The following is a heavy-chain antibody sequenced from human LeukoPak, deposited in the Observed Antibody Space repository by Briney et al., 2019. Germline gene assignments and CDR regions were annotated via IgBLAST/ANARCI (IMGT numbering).Heavy chain of an antibody. J-gene: IGHJ4*02. D-gene: IGHD3-22*01. CDR3: ARGPQGHYYDSSGPFGY. Sequence: ASVKVSCKASGYTFTGYYMHWVRQAPGQGLEWMGWINPNSGGTNYVQKFQGRVTMTRDTSISTAYMELSRLRSDDTAVYYCARGPQGHYYDSSGPFGYWGQGTLVTVSS. CDR2: INPNSGGT. V-gene: IGHV1-2*02. CDR1: GYTFTGYY.